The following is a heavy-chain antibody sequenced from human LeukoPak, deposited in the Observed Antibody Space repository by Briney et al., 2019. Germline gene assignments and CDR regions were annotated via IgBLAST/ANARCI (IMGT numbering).Heavy chain of an antibody. D-gene: IGHD3-16*02. CDR3: AKNRNDYIWGSYRHTKFDY. CDR1: GGSFSGYY. CDR2: INHSGST. Sequence: SETLSLTCAVYGGSFSGYYWSWIRQPPGKGLEWIGEINHSGSTNYNPSLKSRVTISVDTSKNQFSLKLSSVTAADTAVYYCAKNRNDYIWGSYRHTKFDYWGQGTLVTVSS. V-gene: IGHV4-34*01. J-gene: IGHJ4*02.